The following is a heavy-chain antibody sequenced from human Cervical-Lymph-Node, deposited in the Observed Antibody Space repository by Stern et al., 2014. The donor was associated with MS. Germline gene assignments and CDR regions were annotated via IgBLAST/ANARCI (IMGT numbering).Heavy chain of an antibody. V-gene: IGHV4-39*01. CDR1: GDSISSYTHY. J-gene: IGHJ4*02. D-gene: IGHD2-8*02. Sequence: LQLQESGPGLVKPSETLSLTCAVSGDSISSYTHYWAWIRQPPGKGLEWIGSVYYSGATYYKPSLKSPATIPVNTPKNPFSLGLNSVTAADTAVYYCAKHACTGAACPFDLWGQGTLVTVSS. CDR3: AKHACTGAACPFDL. CDR2: VYYSGAT.